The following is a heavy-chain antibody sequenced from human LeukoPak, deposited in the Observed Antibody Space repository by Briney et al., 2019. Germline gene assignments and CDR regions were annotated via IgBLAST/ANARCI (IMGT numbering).Heavy chain of an antibody. D-gene: IGHD3-22*01. J-gene: IGHJ5*02. CDR3: ARGLSISMIVRWFDA. CDR2: INYSGNT. Sequence: SETLSLTCTVSGDSINSHYWSWIRQPPGKGLEWIGYINYSGNTNYNPSLKSRVTITVDSSKNQFSLKLNSVTAADTAVYYCARGLSISMIVRWFDAWGQGTLVTVSS. CDR1: GDSINSHY. V-gene: IGHV4-59*11.